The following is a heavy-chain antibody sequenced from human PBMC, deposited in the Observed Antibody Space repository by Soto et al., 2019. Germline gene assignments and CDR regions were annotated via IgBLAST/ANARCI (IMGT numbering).Heavy chain of an antibody. CDR1: GYTFTGYY. V-gene: IGHV1-2*04. CDR3: ARVAVWAYYYDSSGYYDAFDI. Sequence: ASVKVSCKASGYTFTGYYMHWVRQAPGQGLEWMGWINPNSGGTNYAQKFQGWVTMTRDTSISTAYMELSRLRSDDTAVYYCARVAVWAYYYDSSGYYDAFDIWGQGTMVTVSS. D-gene: IGHD3-22*01. CDR2: INPNSGGT. J-gene: IGHJ3*02.